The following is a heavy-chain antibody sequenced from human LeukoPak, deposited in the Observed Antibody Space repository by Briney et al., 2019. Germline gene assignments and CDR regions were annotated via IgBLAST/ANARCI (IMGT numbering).Heavy chain of an antibody. J-gene: IGHJ4*02. CDR1: GYTFTGYY. CDR3: ARDFEHQCWGGGDCYSSPRTRDFDY. V-gene: IGHV1-2*06. CDR2: INPNSGGT. D-gene: IGHD2-21*02. Sequence: ASVKVSCKASGYTFTGYYMHWVQQAPGQGLEWMGRINPNSGGTNYAQKFQGRVTMTRDTSISTAYMELSRLRSDDTAVYYCARDFEHQCWGGGDCYSSPRTRDFDYWGQGTLVTVSS.